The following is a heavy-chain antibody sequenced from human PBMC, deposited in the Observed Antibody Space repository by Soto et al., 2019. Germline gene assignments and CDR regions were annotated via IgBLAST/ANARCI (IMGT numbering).Heavy chain of an antibody. J-gene: IGHJ6*02. CDR1: GFTFSSYA. V-gene: IGHV3-23*01. D-gene: IGHD6-19*01. CDR2: ISGSGGST. Sequence: GGSLRLSCAASGFTFSSYAMSWVRQAPGKGLEWVSAISGSGGSTYYADSVKGRFTISRDNSKNTLYLQMNSLRAEDTAVYYCAKAVAVAGTNDYYYYYGMDVWGQGTTVTVSS. CDR3: AKAVAVAGTNDYYYYYGMDV.